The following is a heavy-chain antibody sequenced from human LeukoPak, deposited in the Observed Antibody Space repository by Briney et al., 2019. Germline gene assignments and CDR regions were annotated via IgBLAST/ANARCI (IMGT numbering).Heavy chain of an antibody. V-gene: IGHV1-8*02. CDR3: ARGPFDYCCNSALDY. CDR1: GYTFTSYG. CDR2: MNPNSGNT. Sequence: ASVKVSCKASGYTFTSYGISWVRQAPGQGLEWMGWMNPNSGNTGYAQKFQGRVTMTRNTSISTAYMELSSLRSEDTAVYYCARGPFDYCCNSALDYWGQGTLVTVSS. D-gene: IGHD4-23*01. J-gene: IGHJ4*02.